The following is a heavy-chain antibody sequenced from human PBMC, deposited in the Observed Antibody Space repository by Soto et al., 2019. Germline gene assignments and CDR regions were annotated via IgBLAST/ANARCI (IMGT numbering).Heavy chain of an antibody. V-gene: IGHV1-18*01. J-gene: IGHJ6*02. CDR1: GYTFTNYG. Sequence: QVQLVQSGAEVKKPGASVKVSCKASGYTFTNYGISWVRQAPGQGPEWMGWISAYNGNTNYAQKLLGRVTMTTDTSTSTADMEQTNMRADGTAVYYCARGSSYSYCGMDVWGQGTTVSVSS. CDR3: ARGSSYSYCGMDV. CDR2: ISAYNGNT. D-gene: IGHD3-10*01.